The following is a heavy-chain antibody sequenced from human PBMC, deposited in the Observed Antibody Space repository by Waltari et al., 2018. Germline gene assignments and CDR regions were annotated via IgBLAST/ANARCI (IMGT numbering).Heavy chain of an antibody. V-gene: IGHV4-39*01. J-gene: IGHJ4*02. CDR1: GGSISSSDCY. D-gene: IGHD2-21*01. CDR2: VLYTGIT. CDR3: ARLTILGTE. Sequence: LRLQEPGPGLVKPSETLSLTCTVSGGSISSSDCYWGWIRQPPGKGLESVGSVLYTGITSNNPSLKSRVTISVYTSKNQFSLRLSSVTAADTAVYYCARLTILGTEWGQGTLVTVSS.